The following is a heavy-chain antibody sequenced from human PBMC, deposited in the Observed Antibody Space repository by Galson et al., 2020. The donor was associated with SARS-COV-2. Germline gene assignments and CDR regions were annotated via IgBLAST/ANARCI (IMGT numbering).Heavy chain of an antibody. V-gene: IGHV4-31*03. D-gene: IGHD3-22*01. CDR1: GGSIRGAGYY. CDR3: ARARYYDDSSGGKTDVFDI. J-gene: IGHJ3*02. CDR2: IYYSGST. Sequence: TSETLSLTCSVSGGSIRGAGYYWSWIRQHPGKGLEWIGYIYYSGSTYHNPSLKSRTTMSVDTSKNQFSLKLSSVTAADTAVYYCARARYYDDSSGGKTDVFDIWGPGAMVTVSS.